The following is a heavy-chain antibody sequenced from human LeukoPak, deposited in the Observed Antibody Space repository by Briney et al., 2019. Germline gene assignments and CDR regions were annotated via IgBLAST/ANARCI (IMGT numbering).Heavy chain of an antibody. D-gene: IGHD6-19*01. V-gene: IGHV3-30*18. CDR1: GFTFSSYG. CDR2: ISYDGSNK. CDR3: AKDFGRGWYNWFDP. Sequence: GGSLRLSCAASGFTFSSYGMHWVRQAPGKGLEWVAVISYDGSNKYYADSVKGRFTISRDNSKNTLYLQMNSLRAEDTAVYYCAKDFGRGWYNWFDPWGQGTLVTVSS. J-gene: IGHJ5*02.